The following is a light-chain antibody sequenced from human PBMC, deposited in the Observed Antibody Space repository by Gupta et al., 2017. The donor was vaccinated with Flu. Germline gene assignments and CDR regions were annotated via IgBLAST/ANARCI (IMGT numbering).Light chain of an antibody. Sequence: EIVLTQSPGPLSSSPGERATLSCRASQSVSSNYLAWYQQKPGQAPRLLIYGASSRATGIPDRFSGSGSGTDFTLTISRLEPEDFAVYYCQQYGNSPFTFGPGTKVEFK. CDR3: QQYGNSPFT. CDR2: GAS. V-gene: IGKV3-20*01. CDR1: QSVSSNY. J-gene: IGKJ3*01.